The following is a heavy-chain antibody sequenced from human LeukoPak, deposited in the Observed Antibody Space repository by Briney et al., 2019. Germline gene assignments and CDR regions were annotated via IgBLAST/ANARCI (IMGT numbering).Heavy chain of an antibody. CDR3: ARDRVGSGWPRPFYFEF. J-gene: IGHJ4*01. D-gene: IGHD6-19*01. CDR2: ISPNTGAT. V-gene: IGHV1-2*02. CDR1: GYTFTGYY. Sequence: ASVKVSCKPSGYTFTGYYLHWVRQAPGQALEWMGWISPNTGATIYAQNFQGRVTLSRDTSISTAYMDLSSLRSDDTAVYYCARDRVGSGWPRPFYFEFWGQAPWSPSPQ.